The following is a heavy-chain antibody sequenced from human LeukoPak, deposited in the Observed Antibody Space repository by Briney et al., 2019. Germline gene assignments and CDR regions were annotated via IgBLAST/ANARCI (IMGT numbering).Heavy chain of an antibody. CDR3: AREPLGVPAADF. J-gene: IGHJ4*02. Sequence: GGSLRLACGASGFTFSSHAMSWVRQAPGKGLEWISAISAGSSNVYYAASVRGRFAISRDDSANTVSLKMNSLRAEDTAVYYCAREPLGVPAADFWGLGTLVTVSS. CDR2: ISAGSSNV. D-gene: IGHD2-2*01. CDR1: GFTFSSHA. V-gene: IGHV3-23*01.